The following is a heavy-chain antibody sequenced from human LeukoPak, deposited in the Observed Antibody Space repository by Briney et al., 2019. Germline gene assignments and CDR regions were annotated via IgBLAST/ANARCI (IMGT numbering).Heavy chain of an antibody. D-gene: IGHD2-2*01. V-gene: IGHV3-21*01. CDR2: ISSSSSYI. J-gene: IGHJ4*02. CDR3: ARDLYCSSTSCVADFDY. Sequence: PGGSLRLSCAASGFTFSSYSMNWVRQAPGKGLEWVSSISSSSSYIYYADSVKGRFTIFRDNAKNSLYLQMNSLRAEDTAVYYCARDLYCSSTSCVADFDYWGQGTLVTVSS. CDR1: GFTFSSYS.